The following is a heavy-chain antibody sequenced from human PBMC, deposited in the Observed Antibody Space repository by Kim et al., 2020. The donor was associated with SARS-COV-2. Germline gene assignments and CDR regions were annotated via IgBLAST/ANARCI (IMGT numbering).Heavy chain of an antibody. D-gene: IGHD2-2*01. CDR3: ARDRVVPAATLCNYYGMDV. CDR2: IKQDGSEK. Sequence: GGSLRLSCAASGFTFSSYWMSWVRQAPGKGLEWVANIKQDGSEKYYVDSVKGRFTISRDNAKNSLYLQMNSLRAEDTAVYYCARDRVVPAATLCNYYGMDVWGQGTTVTVSS. V-gene: IGHV3-7*01. J-gene: IGHJ6*02. CDR1: GFTFSSYW.